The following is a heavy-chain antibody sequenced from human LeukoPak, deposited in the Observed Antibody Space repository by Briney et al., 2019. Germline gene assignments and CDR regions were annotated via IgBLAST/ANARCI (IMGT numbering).Heavy chain of an antibody. D-gene: IGHD3-9*01. J-gene: IGHJ4*02. Sequence: ASVKVSCKASGYTFTGYYMHWVRQAPGQGLEWMGWISPNSGGTNYAQKFQGRVTMTRDTSISTAYMELSRLRSDDTAVYYCTVYDILTGYSLDWGQGTLVTVSS. CDR2: ISPNSGGT. V-gene: IGHV1-2*02. CDR1: GYTFTGYY. CDR3: TVYDILTGYSLD.